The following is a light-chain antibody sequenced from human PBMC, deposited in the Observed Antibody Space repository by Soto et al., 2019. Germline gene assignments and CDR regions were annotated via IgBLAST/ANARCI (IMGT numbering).Light chain of an antibody. CDR1: PSDVGTYNL. CDR3: CSCAGSNTCV. V-gene: IGLV2-23*02. CDR2: EVS. J-gene: IGLJ3*02. Sequence: QSVLGQPASVSGSPGQSITISCTGTPSDVGTYNLVSWYQQYPGEAPKLIIYEVSRRPSGVSNRFSGSKSGTTASLTISGLQAEDETEYHCCSCAGSNTCVFGGGTNVTVL.